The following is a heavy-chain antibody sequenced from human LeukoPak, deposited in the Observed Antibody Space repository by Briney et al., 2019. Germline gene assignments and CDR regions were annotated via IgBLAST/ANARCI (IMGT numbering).Heavy chain of an antibody. D-gene: IGHD3-10*02. CDR2: IKQDGSEK. CDR3: AELGITMIGGV. J-gene: IGHJ6*04. V-gene: IGHV3-7*01. CDR1: GFTFSIYW. Sequence: GGSLRLSCAASGFTFSIYWMSWVRQAPGKGLEWAANIKQDGSEKYYVDSVKGRFTISRDNAKNSLYLQMNSLRAEDTAVYYCAELGITMIGGVWGKGTTVTISS.